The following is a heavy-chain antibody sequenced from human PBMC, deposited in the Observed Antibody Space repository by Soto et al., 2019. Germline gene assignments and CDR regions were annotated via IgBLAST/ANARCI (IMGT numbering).Heavy chain of an antibody. D-gene: IGHD6-13*01. Sequence: PSETLSLTCAVSGGSISSGGYSWSWIRQPPGKGLEWIGYIYHSGSTYYNPSLKSRVTISVDRSKNQFSLKLSSVTAADTAVYYCARALIAAAEYYFDYWGQGTLVTVS. CDR1: GGSISSGGYS. J-gene: IGHJ4*02. V-gene: IGHV4-30-2*01. CDR3: ARALIAAAEYYFDY. CDR2: IYHSGST.